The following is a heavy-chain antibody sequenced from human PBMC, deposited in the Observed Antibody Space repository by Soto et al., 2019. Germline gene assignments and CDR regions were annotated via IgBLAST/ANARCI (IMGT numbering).Heavy chain of an antibody. CDR3: ARDPYYDFWSGYHLYGMDV. CDR2: INHSGST. Sequence: ASEALALTCAVYGGSFSGYYLRWIRQPPGKGLEWIGEINHSGSTNYNPSLKSRVTISVDTSKNQFSLKLSSVTAADTAVYYCARDPYYDFWSGYHLYGMDVWGQGTTVTVSS. J-gene: IGHJ6*02. D-gene: IGHD3-3*01. V-gene: IGHV4-34*01. CDR1: GGSFSGYY.